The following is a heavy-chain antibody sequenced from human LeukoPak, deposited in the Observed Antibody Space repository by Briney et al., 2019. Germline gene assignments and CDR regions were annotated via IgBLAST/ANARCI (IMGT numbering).Heavy chain of an antibody. D-gene: IGHD5-12*01. V-gene: IGHV3-23*01. J-gene: IGHJ4*02. Sequence: GGSLRLSCAASGFTFSSYAMSWVRQAPGKGLEWVSAINSAGSTYYGDSVRGRFTISRDNSKNVLYLQMNSLRAEDTALYYCAKDQDTVATAPFDYWGQGTLVTVSS. CDR2: INSAGST. CDR1: GFTFSSYA. CDR3: AKDQDTVATAPFDY.